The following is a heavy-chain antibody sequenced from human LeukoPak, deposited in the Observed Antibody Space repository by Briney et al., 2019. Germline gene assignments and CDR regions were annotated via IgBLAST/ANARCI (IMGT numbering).Heavy chain of an antibody. D-gene: IGHD7-27*01. Sequence: SETLSLTCSVSGGSISSYYWSWIRQPPRKGLEWIGYIYYSGSINYNPSLKSRVTISVDTSKNQFSLKLSSVTAADTAVYYCARNWGGNWYFDLWGRGTLVTVSS. V-gene: IGHV4-59*08. CDR1: GGSISSYY. CDR2: IYYSGSI. J-gene: IGHJ2*01. CDR3: ARNWGGNWYFDL.